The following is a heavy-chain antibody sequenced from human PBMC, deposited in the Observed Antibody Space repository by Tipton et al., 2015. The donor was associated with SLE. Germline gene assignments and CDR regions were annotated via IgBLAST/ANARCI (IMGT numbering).Heavy chain of an antibody. Sequence: SLRLSCAASGFTFSSYAMHWVRQAPGKGLEYVSAISSNGGSTYYANSVKGRFTISRDNPKNTLYLQMGSLRAEDMAVYYCARGRAINYDFWSGYSSFDYWGQGTLVTVSS. J-gene: IGHJ4*02. CDR2: ISSNGGST. V-gene: IGHV3-64*01. CDR3: ARGRAINYDFWSGYSSFDY. D-gene: IGHD3-3*01. CDR1: GFTFSSYA.